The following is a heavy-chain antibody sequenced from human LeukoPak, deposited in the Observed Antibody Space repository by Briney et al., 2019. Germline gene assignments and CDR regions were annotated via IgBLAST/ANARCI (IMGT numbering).Heavy chain of an antibody. D-gene: IGHD1-7*01. V-gene: IGHV3-23*01. CDR2: ITGSGAGT. J-gene: IGHJ4*02. Sequence: GGSLRLSCAASGFTFSSYAMHWVRQAPGKGLEWVSSITGSGAGTSYADSVKGRFTVSRDNSKNTLYLQMNSLRAEDTAVYYCAKGRTTWYFDYWGQGTLVTVSS. CDR1: GFTFSSYA. CDR3: AKGRTTWYFDY.